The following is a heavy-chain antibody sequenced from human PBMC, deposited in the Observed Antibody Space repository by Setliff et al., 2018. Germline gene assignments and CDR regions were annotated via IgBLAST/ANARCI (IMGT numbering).Heavy chain of an antibody. J-gene: IGHJ4*02. D-gene: IGHD3-10*01. CDR3: ARDRGGRVLDY. V-gene: IGHV4-61*09. Sequence: SETLSLTCTVSGGSISSGSYYWSWIRQPAGKGLEWIGHIYTSGSTNYNPSLKSRVTISVDTSKNQSSLKLSSVTAADTAVYYCARDRGGRVLDYWGQGTLVTVSS. CDR1: GGSISSGSYY. CDR2: IYTSGST.